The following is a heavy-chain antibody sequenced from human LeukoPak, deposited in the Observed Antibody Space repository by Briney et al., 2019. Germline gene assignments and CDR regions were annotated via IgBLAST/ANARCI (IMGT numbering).Heavy chain of an antibody. Sequence: SSETLSLTCTVSGYSISSGYYWGWIRQPPGKGLEWIGSIYHSGSTYYNPSLKSRVTISVDTSKNQFSLKLSSVTAADTAVYYCASEVALLSRGYWGQGTLVTVSS. D-gene: IGHD5-12*01. CDR2: IYHSGST. CDR3: ASEVALLSRGY. J-gene: IGHJ4*02. V-gene: IGHV4-38-2*02. CDR1: GYSISSGYY.